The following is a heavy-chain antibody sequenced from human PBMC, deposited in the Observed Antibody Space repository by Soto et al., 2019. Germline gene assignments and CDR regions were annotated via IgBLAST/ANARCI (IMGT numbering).Heavy chain of an antibody. J-gene: IGHJ4*02. Sequence: GGSLRLSCVGSGFIFSNNGMHWVRQTPGKGLEWVAFLSYDGSETFYADSVKGRFTVSRDNSKNTLFLHMRNLRRDDTAVYYCSIVRVADSALDHWGQGTLVTVS. D-gene: IGHD3-10*02. CDR3: SIVRVADSALDH. CDR2: LSYDGSET. CDR1: GFIFSNNG. V-gene: IGHV3-30*03.